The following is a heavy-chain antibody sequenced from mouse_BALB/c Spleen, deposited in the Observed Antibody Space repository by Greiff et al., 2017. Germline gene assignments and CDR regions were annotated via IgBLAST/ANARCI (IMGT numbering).Heavy chain of an antibody. CDR2: IYPGNSDT. D-gene: IGHD1-1*01. CDR3: NPYYYGAGYWYFDV. V-gene: IGHV1-5*01. CDR1: GYTFTSYW. J-gene: IGHJ1*01. Sequence: VQLQQSGTVLARPGASVKMSCKASGYTFTSYWMHWVKQRPGQGLEWIGAIYPGNSDTSYNQKFKGKATMTADTSSNTAYLQLSSLTSEDTAVYYCNPYYYGAGYWYFDVWGAGTTVTVSS.